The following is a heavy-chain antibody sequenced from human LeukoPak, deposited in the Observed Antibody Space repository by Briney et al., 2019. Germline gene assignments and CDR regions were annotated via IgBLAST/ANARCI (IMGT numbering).Heavy chain of an antibody. V-gene: IGHV3-7*01. J-gene: IGHJ4*02. D-gene: IGHD3-10*01. Sequence: GGSLRLSCAASGFTFSTYWMTWVRQAPGKGLEWVANIKENGSEKHYVDSVKGRFTISRDNAKNSLYLQMDSLRVEDTAVYYCASGGHVDYCGQGTLVTVSS. CDR1: GFTFSTYW. CDR2: IKENGSEK. CDR3: ASGGHVDY.